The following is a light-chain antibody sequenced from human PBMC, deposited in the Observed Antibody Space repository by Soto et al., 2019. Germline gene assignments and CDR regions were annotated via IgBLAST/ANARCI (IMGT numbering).Light chain of an antibody. CDR3: QQYNSYSRRT. V-gene: IGKV1-5*01. Sequence: DIQMTQSPSPLSASVGDRVTITCRASQSISSWLAWYQQKPGKAPKLLIYDASSLESGVPSRFSGSGSGTEFTLTISSLQPDDFATYYCQQYNSYSRRTFGQGTKVEIK. CDR1: QSISSW. CDR2: DAS. J-gene: IGKJ1*01.